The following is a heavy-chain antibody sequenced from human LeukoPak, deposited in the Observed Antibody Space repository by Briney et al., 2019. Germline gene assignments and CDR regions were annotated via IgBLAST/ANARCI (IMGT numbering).Heavy chain of an antibody. J-gene: IGHJ5*02. Sequence: GASVTVSFKASRYTFTGYYIHWVRPASGQGLDWVAWINPNRGGTNYAQRFQGRVTVTSDTSISTAYMDLSSLTCHDTAVYYCVRSVGSPNWFDPWGRGTLVSVCS. CDR3: VRSVGSPNWFDP. V-gene: IGHV1-2*02. CDR2: INPNRGGT. D-gene: IGHD1-26*01. CDR1: RYTFTGYY.